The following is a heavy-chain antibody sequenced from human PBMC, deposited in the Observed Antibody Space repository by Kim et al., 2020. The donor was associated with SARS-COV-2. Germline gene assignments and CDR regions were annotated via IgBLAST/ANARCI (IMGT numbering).Heavy chain of an antibody. V-gene: IGHV4-61*01. CDR2: IYYSGST. CDR1: GGSVSSGSYY. D-gene: IGHD5-12*01. CDR3: AKMNIALYSGYDYYFDY. J-gene: IGHJ4*02. Sequence: SETLSLTCTVSGGSVSSGSYYWSWIRQPPGKGLEWIGYIYYSGSTNYNPSLKSRVIISVDTSKNQFSLKLSSVTAADTAVYYCAKMNIALYSGYDYYFDYWGQGTLVTVSS.